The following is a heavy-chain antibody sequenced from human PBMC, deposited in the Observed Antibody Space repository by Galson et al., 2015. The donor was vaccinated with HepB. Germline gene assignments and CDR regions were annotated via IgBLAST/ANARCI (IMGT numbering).Heavy chain of an antibody. J-gene: IGHJ4*02. CDR3: ARAGGFYNWNEPPYFDY. D-gene: IGHD1-1*01. CDR2: INAGNGNT. Sequence: SVKVSCKASGYTFTSYAMHWVRQAPGQRLEWMGWINAGNGNTKYSQKFQGRVTITRDTSASTAYMELSSLRSEDTAVYYCARAGGFYNWNEPPYFDYWGQGTLVTVSS. CDR1: GYTFTSYA. V-gene: IGHV1-3*01.